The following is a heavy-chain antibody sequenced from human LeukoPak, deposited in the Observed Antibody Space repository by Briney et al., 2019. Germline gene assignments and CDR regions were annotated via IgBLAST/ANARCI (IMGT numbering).Heavy chain of an antibody. Sequence: GGSLRLSCAASGFTFSSYEMNWVRQAPGKGLEWVSYISSSGSTIYYADSVKGRFTISRDNAKNSLYLQMNSLRAEDTALYYCAKGVYSSSWYRADYWGQGTLVTVSS. V-gene: IGHV3-48*03. CDR2: ISSSGSTI. J-gene: IGHJ4*02. CDR1: GFTFSSYE. D-gene: IGHD6-13*01. CDR3: AKGVYSSSWYRADY.